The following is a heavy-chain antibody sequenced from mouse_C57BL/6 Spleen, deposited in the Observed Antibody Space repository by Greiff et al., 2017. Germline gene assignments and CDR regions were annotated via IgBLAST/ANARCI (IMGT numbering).Heavy chain of an antibody. Sequence: QVQLQQPGAELVKPGASVKVSCKASGYTFTSYWMHWVKQRPGQGLEWIGRIHPSDSDTNYNQKFKGKATLTVDKSSGTAYMQLSSLTSEDSAVYYCAIEGTTVVFDYWGQGTTLTVSS. CDR3: AIEGTTVVFDY. D-gene: IGHD1-1*01. J-gene: IGHJ2*01. CDR2: IHPSDSDT. V-gene: IGHV1-74*01. CDR1: GYTFTSYW.